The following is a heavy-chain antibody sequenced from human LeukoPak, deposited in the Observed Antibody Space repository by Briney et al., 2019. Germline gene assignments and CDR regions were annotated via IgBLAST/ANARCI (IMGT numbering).Heavy chain of an antibody. D-gene: IGHD6-19*01. J-gene: IGHJ4*02. V-gene: IGHV3-23*01. CDR1: GFTFSSYA. CDR3: AKVTSGWYGGLDY. CDR2: ISGSGGST. Sequence: GGSLRLSCAAPGFTFSSYAMSWVRQAPGKGLEWVSAISGSGGSTYYADSVKGRFTISRDNSKNTLYLQMNSLRAEDTAVYYCAKVTSGWYGGLDYWGQGTLVTVSS.